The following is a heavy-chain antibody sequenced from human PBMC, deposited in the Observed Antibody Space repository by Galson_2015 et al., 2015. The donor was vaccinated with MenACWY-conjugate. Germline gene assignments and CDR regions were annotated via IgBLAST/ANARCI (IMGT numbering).Heavy chain of an antibody. CDR3: ARDNSPYTTYDGSTFYYDAFDI. V-gene: IGHV3-7*03. J-gene: IGHJ3*02. CDR2: IKKDESKK. CDR1: GFTFSNYW. D-gene: IGHD3-22*01. Sequence: SLRLSCAASGFTFSNYWMTWLRQAPGKGLEWVANIKKDESKKYYVDSVKGRFTVSRDNAKNSLYLQMNSLRAEDTAVYYCARDNSPYTTYDGSTFYYDAFDIWGQGIMVTVSS.